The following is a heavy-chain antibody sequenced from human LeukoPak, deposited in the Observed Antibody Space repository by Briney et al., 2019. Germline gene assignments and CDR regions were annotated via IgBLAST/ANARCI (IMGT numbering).Heavy chain of an antibody. CDR3: AKDWYYYGSGSYYKGTRFDP. Sequence: GGSLRLSCAASGFTFSSYGMHWVRQAPGKGLEWVAVISYDGSNKYYADSVKGRFTISRDNSKNTLYLQMNSLRAGDTAVYYCAKDWYYYGSGSYYKGTRFDPWGQGTLVTVSS. CDR1: GFTFSSYG. CDR2: ISYDGSNK. D-gene: IGHD3-10*01. J-gene: IGHJ5*02. V-gene: IGHV3-30*18.